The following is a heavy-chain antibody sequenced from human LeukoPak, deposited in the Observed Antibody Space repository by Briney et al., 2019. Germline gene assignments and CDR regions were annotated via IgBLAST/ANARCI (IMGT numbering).Heavy chain of an antibody. J-gene: IGHJ4*02. D-gene: IGHD1-26*01. CDR2: IYYSGST. CDR1: GGSISSSSYY. V-gene: IGHV4-61*05. Sequence: PSETLSLTCTVSGGSISSSSYYWGWIRQPPGKGLEWIGYIYYSGSTNYNPSLKSRVTISVDTSKNQFSLKLSSVAAADTAVYYCARVVVGATAWSYFDYWGQGTLVTVSS. CDR3: ARVVVGATAWSYFDY.